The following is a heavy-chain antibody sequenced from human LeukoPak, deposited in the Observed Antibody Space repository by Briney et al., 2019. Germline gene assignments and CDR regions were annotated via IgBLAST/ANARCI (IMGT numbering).Heavy chain of an antibody. CDR1: GYTFTGYY. D-gene: IGHD6-13*01. Sequence: ASVKVSCKASGYTFTGYYMHWGRQAPGQGLEWRGWINPNSVGANYAQKFQVRVTITRDTSISTAYMELSRLRSDDTAVYYCARDRSSPVAASHNWFDPWGQGTLVTVSS. J-gene: IGHJ5*02. CDR3: ARDRSSPVAASHNWFDP. V-gene: IGHV1-2*02. CDR2: INPNSVGA.